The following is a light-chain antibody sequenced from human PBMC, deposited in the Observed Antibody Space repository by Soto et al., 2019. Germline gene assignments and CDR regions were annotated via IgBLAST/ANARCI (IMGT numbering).Light chain of an antibody. Sequence: EIVMPQSPATLSVSPGARATLSCRASQSVSSNLAWYKQKPGQAPRLLIDGASTRATGIPASFSGSGSGTEFTLTISSLQSEDFAVYYCQQYNNCPPLTFGGGTKVESK. J-gene: IGKJ4*01. CDR2: GAS. V-gene: IGKV3-15*01. CDR3: QQYNNCPPLT. CDR1: QSVSSN.